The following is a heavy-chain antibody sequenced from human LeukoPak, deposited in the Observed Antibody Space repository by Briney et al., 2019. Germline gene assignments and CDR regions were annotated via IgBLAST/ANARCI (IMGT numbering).Heavy chain of an antibody. CDR1: GGSISSGGYS. CDR3: AREVVVVDENWFDP. J-gene: IGHJ5*02. D-gene: IGHD3-22*01. V-gene: IGHV4-30-2*01. Sequence: PSETLSLTCAVSGGSISSGGYSWSWIRQPPGKGLEWIGYIYHSGSTYYNPSLKSRVTISVDRSKNQFPLKLSSVTAADTAVYYCAREVVVVDENWFDPWGQGTLVTVSS. CDR2: IYHSGST.